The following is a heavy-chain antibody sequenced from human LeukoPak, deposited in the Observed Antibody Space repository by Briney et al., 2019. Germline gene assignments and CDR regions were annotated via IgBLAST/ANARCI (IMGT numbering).Heavy chain of an antibody. CDR2: ISWNSGSI. CDR3: ATYSILNVREFRY. V-gene: IGHV3-9*01. CDR1: GFTFDDYA. Sequence: SGGSLRLSCAASGFTFDDYAMHWVRQAPGKGLEWVSGISWNSGSIGYADSVKGRFTISRDNAKNSVYLQMNSLGADDTAVYYCATYSILNVREFRYWGQGTLVTVTS. J-gene: IGHJ1*01. D-gene: IGHD3-10*02.